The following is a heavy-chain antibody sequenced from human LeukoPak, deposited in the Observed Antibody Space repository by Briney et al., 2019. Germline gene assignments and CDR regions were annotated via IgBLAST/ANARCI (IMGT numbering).Heavy chain of an antibody. J-gene: IGHJ4*02. V-gene: IGHV3-23*01. Sequence: GGSLRLSCAASGFTFAGYAMSWVRQGPGKGLERVSDISGGGDTTYYADSVKGRFTISRDNSKNTLYLQMNSLRAEDTAVYYCAKGRLVPAALLDYWGQGTLVTVSS. CDR1: GFTFAGYA. CDR2: ISGGGDTT. CDR3: AKGRLVPAALLDY. D-gene: IGHD2-2*01.